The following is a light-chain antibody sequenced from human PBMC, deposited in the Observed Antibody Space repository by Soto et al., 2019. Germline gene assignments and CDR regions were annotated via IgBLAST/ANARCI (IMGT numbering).Light chain of an antibody. V-gene: IGLV2-14*01. Sequence: QSVLTDPSPQSWSPGQSITVSGPGTTSDFVGYNYVSWYQQHPGKAPKLMIYEVSNRPSGVSNRFSGSKSGNKASLTISGLHAEDEADYYCSSYTSSSGPYVFGTGTKVTVL. J-gene: IGLJ1*01. CDR1: TSDFVGYNY. CDR2: EVS. CDR3: SSYTSSSGPYV.